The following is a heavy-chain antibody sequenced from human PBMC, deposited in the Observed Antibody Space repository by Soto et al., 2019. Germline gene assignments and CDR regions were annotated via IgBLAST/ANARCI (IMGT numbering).Heavy chain of an antibody. CDR2: ISCDGSNK. D-gene: IGHD3-22*01. CDR3: AKDFWLYYYDSSGFLMDV. CDR1: GFTFSSYG. V-gene: IGHV3-30*18. J-gene: IGHJ6*02. Sequence: PGGSLRLSCAASGFTFSSYGMHWVRQAPGKGLEWVAVISCDGSNKYYADSVKGRFTISRDNSKNTLYLQMNSLRAEDTAVYYCAKDFWLYYYDSSGFLMDVWGQGTTVTVSS.